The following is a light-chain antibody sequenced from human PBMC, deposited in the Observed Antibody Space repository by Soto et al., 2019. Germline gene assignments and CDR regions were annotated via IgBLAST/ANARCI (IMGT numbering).Light chain of an antibody. CDR1: KLGDKY. CDR2: HDT. CDR3: QAWDSSTAVV. Sequence: SYELTQPPSVSVSPGQTASITCSGDKLGDKYVSWYHQKPGQSPVLVIYHDTKRPSGIPERFSGSNSGTTATLTISGTQTMDEADYYCQAWDSSTAVVFGGGTKLTVL. J-gene: IGLJ2*01. V-gene: IGLV3-1*01.